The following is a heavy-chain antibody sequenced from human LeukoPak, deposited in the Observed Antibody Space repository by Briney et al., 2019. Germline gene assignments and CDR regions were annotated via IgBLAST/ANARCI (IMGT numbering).Heavy chain of an antibody. D-gene: IGHD2-2*01. Sequence: GGSLRLSCAASGFTFSTYWMSWVRQAPGKGLEWVASTRQDGSDKYYVDSVKGRFTISRDNAKTSFYLQMNSLRAEDTAVYYCARAHLGYCSSNNTFSGMDAWGQGTTVIVSS. CDR1: GFTFSTYW. V-gene: IGHV3-7*01. CDR3: ARAHLGYCSSNNTFSGMDA. CDR2: TRQDGSDK. J-gene: IGHJ6*02.